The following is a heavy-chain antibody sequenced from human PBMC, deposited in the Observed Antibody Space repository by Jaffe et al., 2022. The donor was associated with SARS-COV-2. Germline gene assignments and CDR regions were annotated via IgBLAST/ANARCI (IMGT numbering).Heavy chain of an antibody. CDR3: ARGGPWIQLRTNGMDV. Sequence: QVQLVESGGGVVQPGRSLRLSCAASGFTFSSYGMHWVRQAPGKGLEWVAVIWYDGSNKYYADSVKGRFTISRDNSKNTLYLQMNSLRAEDTAVYYCARGGPWIQLRTNGMDVWGQGTTVTVSS. CDR1: GFTFSSYG. D-gene: IGHD5-18*01. V-gene: IGHV3-33*01. CDR2: IWYDGSNK. J-gene: IGHJ6*02.